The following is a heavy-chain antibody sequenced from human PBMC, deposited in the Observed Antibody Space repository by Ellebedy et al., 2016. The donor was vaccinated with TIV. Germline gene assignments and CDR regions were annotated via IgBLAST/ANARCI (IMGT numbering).Heavy chain of an antibody. CDR1: GFTFSSYW. CDR3: ARDGPLFGDYPDY. CDR2: VNSDGSST. V-gene: IGHV3-74*01. Sequence: GESLKISXAASGFTFSSYWMHWVRQAPGEGLVWVSRVNSDGSSTRYADSVEGRFTTSRDNAKNTLFLQMNSLRAEDTALYYCARDGPLFGDYPDYWGQGTLVTVSS. D-gene: IGHD4-17*01. J-gene: IGHJ4*02.